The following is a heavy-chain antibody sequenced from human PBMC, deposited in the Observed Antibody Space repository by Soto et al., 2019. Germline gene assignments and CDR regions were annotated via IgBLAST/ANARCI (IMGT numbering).Heavy chain of an antibody. CDR2: INPSGGST. CDR1: GYTFTSYY. D-gene: IGHD6-19*01. J-gene: IGHJ4*02. V-gene: IGHV1-46*03. CDR3: ARPLYPRGAVAGTGYYFDY. Sequence: GASVKVSCKASGYTFTSYYMHWVRQAPGQGLEWMGIINPSGGSTSYAQKFQGRVTMTRDTSTSTVYMELSSLRSEDTAVYYCARPLYPRGAVAGTGYYFDYWGQGTLVTVSS.